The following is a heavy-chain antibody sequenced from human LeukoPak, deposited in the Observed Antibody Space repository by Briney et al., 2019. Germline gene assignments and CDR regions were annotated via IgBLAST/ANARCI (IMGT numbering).Heavy chain of an antibody. CDR1: GGTFSSYA. J-gene: IGHJ4*02. Sequence: ASVKVSCKVSGGTFSSYAISWVRQAPGQGLEWMGWISAYNGNTNYAQKFQGRVTMTRDTSISTAYMELSRLRSDDTAVYYCARDTHYDILTGLDYWGQGTLVTVSS. D-gene: IGHD3-9*01. V-gene: IGHV1-18*01. CDR2: ISAYNGNT. CDR3: ARDTHYDILTGLDY.